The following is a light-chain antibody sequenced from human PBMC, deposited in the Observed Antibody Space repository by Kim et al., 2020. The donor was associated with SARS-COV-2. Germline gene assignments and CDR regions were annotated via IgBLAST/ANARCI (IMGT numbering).Light chain of an antibody. J-gene: IGLJ3*02. CDR1: NIGSKS. CDR3: HVGDSTGDQGV. Sequence: SYELTQPPSVSVAPGKTATITCGGNNIGSKSVHWYQQKPGQAPVLAIYYDSDRPSGIPERFSGSNSDNTATLTITRVEAGDEADYYCHVGDSTGDQGVFG. CDR2: YDS. V-gene: IGLV3-21*04.